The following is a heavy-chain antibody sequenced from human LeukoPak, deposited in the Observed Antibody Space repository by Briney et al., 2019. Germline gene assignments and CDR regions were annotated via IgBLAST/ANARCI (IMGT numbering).Heavy chain of an antibody. D-gene: IGHD1-7*01. CDR1: GYTFNRHW. CDR2: IYPGDSDT. CDR3: ARHFSGNWHCYFDY. V-gene: IGHV5-51*01. Sequence: GESLTISCKGTGYTFNRHWIGGVRPMPGKGLEWMGIIYPGDSDTRYNPAFQCQVTISADKSISTAYLQWSSLKASDTAIYYCARHFSGNWHCYFDYWGQGTLVTVSS. J-gene: IGHJ4*02.